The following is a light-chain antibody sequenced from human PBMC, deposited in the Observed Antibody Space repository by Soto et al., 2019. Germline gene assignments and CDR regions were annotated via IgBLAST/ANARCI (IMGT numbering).Light chain of an antibody. Sequence: SYELTQPPSVSVSPGQTASITCSGDKLGDKYACWYQQKPGQSPVLVIYQDSKRPSGIPERFSGSNSGNTATLTISGTQAMDEADYYSQAWDSLTPPFGGGTNLTVL. J-gene: IGLJ2*01. CDR1: KLGDKY. CDR3: QAWDSLTPP. CDR2: QDS. V-gene: IGLV3-1*01.